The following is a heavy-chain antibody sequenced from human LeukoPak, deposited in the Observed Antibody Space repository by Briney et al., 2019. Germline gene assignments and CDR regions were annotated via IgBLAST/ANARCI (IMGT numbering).Heavy chain of an antibody. J-gene: IGHJ3*02. V-gene: IGHV3-23*01. Sequence: GGSLRLSCAASRFTFSNYAMSWVRQAPGKGLEWVSAISGTGITTYYADSVKGRFTISRDNSKNTLYLQMNSLRAEDTAVYYCAKGRWYRFYYDSSASDAFDIWGQGTMVTVSS. D-gene: IGHD3-22*01. CDR3: AKGRWYRFYYDSSASDAFDI. CDR2: ISGTGITT. CDR1: RFTFSNYA.